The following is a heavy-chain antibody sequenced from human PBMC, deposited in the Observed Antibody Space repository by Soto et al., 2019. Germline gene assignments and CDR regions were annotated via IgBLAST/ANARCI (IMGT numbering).Heavy chain of an antibody. CDR2: IYHGGTT. D-gene: IGHD3-22*01. CDR1: GYSISSGSY. J-gene: IGHJ4*02. CDR3: ARRDYYDSSGYYPYFAY. V-gene: IGHV4-38-2*02. Sequence: SETLSLTCTVSGYSISSGSYWAWIRQPPGKGPEWIASIYHGGTTFYNPSLKSRITISVDTSKNQFSLKLSSVTAADTAVYYCARRDYYDSSGYYPYFAYWGQGTLVTVSS.